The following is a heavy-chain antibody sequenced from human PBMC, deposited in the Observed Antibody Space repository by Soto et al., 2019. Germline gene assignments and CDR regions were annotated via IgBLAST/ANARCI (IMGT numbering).Heavy chain of an antibody. D-gene: IGHD2-8*01. V-gene: IGHV4-59*01. J-gene: IGHJ4*02. CDR2: IYYSGST. Sequence: PETLSLTCTVSGGSISSYYWSWIRQPPGKGLEWIGYIYYSGSTNYNPSLKSRVTISVDTSKNQFSLKLRSVTAADTAVYYCARTYGGYYDYWGQGTLVTAPQ. CDR1: GGSISSYY. CDR3: ARTYGGYYDY.